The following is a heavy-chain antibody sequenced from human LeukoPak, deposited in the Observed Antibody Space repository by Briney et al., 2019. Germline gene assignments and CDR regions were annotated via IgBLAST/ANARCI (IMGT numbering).Heavy chain of an antibody. CDR2: ISAYNGNT. CDR1: GYTFTSYG. CDR3: AKAPYGPGSYFLDY. Sequence: GASVKVSCKASGYTFTSYGISWVRQAPGQGLEWMGWISAYNGNTNYAQKLQGRVTMTTDTSTSTAYMELRSLRSDDTAVYYCAKAPYGPGSYFLDYWGQGTLVTVSS. D-gene: IGHD3-10*01. V-gene: IGHV1-18*01. J-gene: IGHJ4*02.